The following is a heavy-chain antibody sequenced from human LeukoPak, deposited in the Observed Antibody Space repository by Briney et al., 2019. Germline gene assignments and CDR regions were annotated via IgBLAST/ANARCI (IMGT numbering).Heavy chain of an antibody. Sequence: ASVKVSCKVSGYTLSKLSMHWVRQAPGKGLEWMGAFAPGDGETIYAQRFQGRVTVTEDTSTDTANMELSSLRSEDTAVYYCATGIQLSHTASFYFDYWGQGTLVTVSS. CDR2: FAPGDGET. CDR1: GYTLSKLS. J-gene: IGHJ4*02. D-gene: IGHD5-18*01. V-gene: IGHV1-24*01. CDR3: ATGIQLSHTASFYFDY.